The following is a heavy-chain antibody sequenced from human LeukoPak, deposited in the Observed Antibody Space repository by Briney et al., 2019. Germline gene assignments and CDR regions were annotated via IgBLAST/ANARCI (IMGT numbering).Heavy chain of an antibody. CDR3: PRVPLCDPETDFVY. Sequence: SETLSLTCTVSGGSISSYYWSWIRQPPGKGLEWIGYIYYSGSTNYNPSLKSRVTISVDTSKNQFSLKLSSVTAADTAVYYCPRVPLCDPETDFVYWGQGTLVTVSS. J-gene: IGHJ4*02. CDR2: IYYSGST. D-gene: IGHD2-2*01. V-gene: IGHV4-59*01. CDR1: GGSISSYY.